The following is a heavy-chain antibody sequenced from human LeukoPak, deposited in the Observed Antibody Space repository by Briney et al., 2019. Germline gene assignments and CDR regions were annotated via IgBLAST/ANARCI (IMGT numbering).Heavy chain of an antibody. CDR1: GGSLSRYY. CDR3: VRQIPYCSGGSCWFDP. Sequence: SETLSLTCTVSGGSLSRYYWGWIRQPPGRGVGWVGDIYYSGSTHYKPSLKSGVTISVDTSQSQFSLRICPVTPASTGLYYCVRQIPYCSGGSCWFDPWGQGTLVTVYS. J-gene: IGHJ5*02. V-gene: IGHV4-59*01. D-gene: IGHD2-15*01. CDR2: IYYSGST.